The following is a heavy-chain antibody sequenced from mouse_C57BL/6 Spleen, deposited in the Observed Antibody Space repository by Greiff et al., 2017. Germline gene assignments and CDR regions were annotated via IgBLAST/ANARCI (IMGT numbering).Heavy chain of an antibody. CDR1: GFTFTDYY. CDR3: ARYMGYLYYFDD. Sequence: EVKLMESGGGLVQPGGSLSLSCAASGFTFTDYYMSWVRQPPGKALEWLGFIRNKANGYTTEYSASVKGRFTISRDNSQSILYLQMNALRAEDSATYYCARYMGYLYYFDDWGQGTTLTVSS. J-gene: IGHJ2*01. D-gene: IGHD5-1-1*01. V-gene: IGHV7-3*01. CDR2: IRNKANGYTT.